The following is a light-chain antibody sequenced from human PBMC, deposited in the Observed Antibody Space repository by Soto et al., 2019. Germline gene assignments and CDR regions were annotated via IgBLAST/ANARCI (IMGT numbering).Light chain of an antibody. Sequence: DIQMTQSPSTLSASAGDRVTITCRASQSISSWLAWYQQKPGKAPKLLIYKASSLESGVPSRFSGSGSGTEFTLTISSLQPDDFATYYCQEYNGYPFTFGPGTKVDIK. CDR1: QSISSW. J-gene: IGKJ3*01. V-gene: IGKV1-5*03. CDR3: QEYNGYPFT. CDR2: KAS.